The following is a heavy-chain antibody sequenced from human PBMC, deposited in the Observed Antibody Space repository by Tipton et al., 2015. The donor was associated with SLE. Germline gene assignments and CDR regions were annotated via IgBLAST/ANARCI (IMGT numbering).Heavy chain of an antibody. Sequence: TLSLTCTVPGGSISSYYWSWIRQPAGKGLEWIGRIYTNGSTNYNPSLKSRVTMSVDTSKNQFSLKLSSVTAADTAVYYCARVPSYGSSAFDIWGQGTMVTVSS. CDR1: GGSISSYY. D-gene: IGHD5-18*01. V-gene: IGHV4-4*07. CDR3: ARVPSYGSSAFDI. CDR2: IYTNGST. J-gene: IGHJ3*02.